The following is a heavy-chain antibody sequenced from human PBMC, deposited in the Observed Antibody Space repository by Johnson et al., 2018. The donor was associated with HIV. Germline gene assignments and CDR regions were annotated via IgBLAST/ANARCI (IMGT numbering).Heavy chain of an antibody. D-gene: IGHD1-1*01. J-gene: IGHJ3*02. CDR1: GFTFSSYA. Sequence: QMQLVESGGGVVQPGRSLRLSCAASGFTFSSYAMHWVRQAPGKGLELVAVISYDGSNKYYADSVKGRFTISRDNSKNTLYLQMNSLRAEDTAVYYCARGDGYRRAFDIWGQGTMVTVSS. V-gene: IGHV3-30*04. CDR3: ARGDGYRRAFDI. CDR2: ISYDGSNK.